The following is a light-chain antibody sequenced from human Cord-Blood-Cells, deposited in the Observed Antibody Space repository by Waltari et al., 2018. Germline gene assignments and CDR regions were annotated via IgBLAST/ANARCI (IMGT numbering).Light chain of an antibody. J-gene: IGKJ3*01. CDR3: QQSYSTPFT. V-gene: IGKV1-39*01. Sequence: DIQMTQYPSSLSASVGDRVTTTCRASQSISSYLNWYQQKPGKAPKLLIYAASSLQSGVPSRFSGSGSGTDFTLTISSLQPEDFATYYCQQSYSTPFTFGPGTKVDIK. CDR1: QSISSY. CDR2: AAS.